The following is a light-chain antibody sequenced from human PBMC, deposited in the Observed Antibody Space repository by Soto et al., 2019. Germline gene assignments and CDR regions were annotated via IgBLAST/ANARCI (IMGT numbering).Light chain of an antibody. Sequence: EIVLTQSPGTLSLSPGETATLSCRASQSINNYFLAWHQQRPGQAPRLLIFRASQRASGIPDRFRGSGSGTDFTLTITRLETEDFAVYYCQQYTNAPRTFGQGTKVDIK. CDR2: RAS. J-gene: IGKJ1*01. CDR1: QSINNYF. V-gene: IGKV3-20*01. CDR3: QQYTNAPRT.